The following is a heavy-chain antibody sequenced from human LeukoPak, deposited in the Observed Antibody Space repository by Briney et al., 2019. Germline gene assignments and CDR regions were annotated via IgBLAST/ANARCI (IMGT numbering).Heavy chain of an antibody. J-gene: IGHJ4*02. CDR3: ARDPNRLADYGGDYFDH. CDR1: GFTFSSFS. CDR2: ISHDGSHK. Sequence: GGSLRLSCVAPGFTFSSFSMHWVRQAPGNGLEWVAVISHDGSHKYYADSVRGRFTISRDNSKNPLSLQMNTLRPEDTALFYCARDPNRLADYGGDYFDHWGQGTLVTVSS. D-gene: IGHD4-23*01. V-gene: IGHV3-30*04.